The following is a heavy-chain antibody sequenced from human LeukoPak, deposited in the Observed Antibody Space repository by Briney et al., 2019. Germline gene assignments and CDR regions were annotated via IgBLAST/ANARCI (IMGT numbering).Heavy chain of an antibody. J-gene: IGHJ6*03. CDR3: ALMDV. V-gene: IGHV3-74*01. CDR2: ISSDGSWT. Sequence: PGGSLRLSCGASGFTLSDYWMHWVRQAPGKGLVWVSRISSDGSWTSYAASVKGRFTISRDNAKNTLYLQMNSLRAEDTAVYYCALMDVWGKGTTVTVSS. CDR1: GFTLSDYW.